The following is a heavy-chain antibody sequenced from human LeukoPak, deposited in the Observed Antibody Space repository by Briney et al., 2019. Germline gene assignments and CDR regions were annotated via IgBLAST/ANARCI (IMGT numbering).Heavy chain of an antibody. D-gene: IGHD2-15*01. CDR3: RIVVAVPYYFDY. CDR2: NSAYNGNT. V-gene: IGHV1-18*01. Sequence: ASVRVSCKASGYTFTSYGISWVRQAPGQGLEWMGWNSAYNGNTNYAQKLQGRVTMTTDTSTSTAYMELRSLRSDDTAVYYCRIVVAVPYYFDYWGQGTLVTVPS. J-gene: IGHJ4*02. CDR1: GYTFTSYG.